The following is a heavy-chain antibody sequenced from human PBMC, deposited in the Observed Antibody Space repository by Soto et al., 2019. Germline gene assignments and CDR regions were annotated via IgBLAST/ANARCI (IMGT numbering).Heavy chain of an antibody. CDR3: AKDTIAVAGTEGSLLWY. D-gene: IGHD6-19*01. V-gene: IGHV3-30*18. J-gene: IGHJ4*02. CDR1: GFTFSSYG. Sequence: QVQLVESGGGVVQPGRSLRLSCAASGFTFSSYGMHWVRQAPGKGLEWVAVISYDGSNKYYADSVKGRFTISRDNSKNTLYLHMNSLRAEDTAVYYCAKDTIAVAGTEGSLLWYWGQGTLVTVSS. CDR2: ISYDGSNK.